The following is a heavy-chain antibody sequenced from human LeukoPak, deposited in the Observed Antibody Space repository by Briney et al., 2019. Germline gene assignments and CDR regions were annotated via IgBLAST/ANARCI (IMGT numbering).Heavy chain of an antibody. J-gene: IGHJ4*02. CDR2: INGDGETT. CDR1: GFTFGDYW. D-gene: IGHD6-6*01. Sequence: PGTSLRLSCVASGFTFGDYWMHWVRQTPGKGLVWVSRINGDGETTDYADSVKGRFAISRDSDTLYLQMSGLSVEDTAVYYCARTRYSSSPGGIDYGGQGTMVTVS. CDR3: ARTRYSSSPGGIDY. V-gene: IGHV3-74*01.